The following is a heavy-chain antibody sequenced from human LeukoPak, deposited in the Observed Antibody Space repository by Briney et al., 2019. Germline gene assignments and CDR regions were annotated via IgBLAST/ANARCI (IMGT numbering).Heavy chain of an antibody. D-gene: IGHD3-10*01. CDR1: GGSLSSYY. CDR3: ARHSLWFGEPAAFDI. J-gene: IGHJ3*02. Sequence: SETLSLTCTVSGGSLSSYYWSWIRQPPGKGLEWIGYIYYSGSTNYNPSLKSRVTISVDTSKNQFSLKLSSVTAADTAVYYCARHSLWFGEPAAFDIWGQGTMVTVSS. V-gene: IGHV4-59*08. CDR2: IYYSGST.